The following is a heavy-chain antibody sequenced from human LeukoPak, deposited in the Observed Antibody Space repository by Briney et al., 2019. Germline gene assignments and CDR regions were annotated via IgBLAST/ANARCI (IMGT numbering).Heavy chain of an antibody. Sequence: GGSLRPSCAASGFSFNTYSMNWVRQAPGKGLEWVSYISSDSGTTYYADSVKGRFTISRDNAKNSLYLQMHSLRDEDTAVYYCARPRLDYYYYYMDVWVKATTVAVPS. CDR2: ISSDSGTT. V-gene: IGHV3-48*02. CDR1: GFSFNTYS. CDR3: ARPRLDYYYYYMDV. J-gene: IGHJ6*03.